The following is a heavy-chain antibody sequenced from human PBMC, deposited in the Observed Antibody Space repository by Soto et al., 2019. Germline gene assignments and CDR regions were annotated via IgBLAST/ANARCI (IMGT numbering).Heavy chain of an antibody. J-gene: IGHJ4*02. V-gene: IGHV3-30*18. D-gene: IGHD3-16*01. CDR3: AKLAEYVGFQSALDY. CDR1: GFTFSSYG. Sequence: QVQLVESGGGVVQPGRSLRLSCAASGFTFSSYGMHWVRQAPGKGLEWVAVISYDGSNKYYADSVKGRFTISRDNSKNTLHLQMNSLRAEDTAVYYCAKLAEYVGFQSALDYWGQGTLVTVSS. CDR2: ISYDGSNK.